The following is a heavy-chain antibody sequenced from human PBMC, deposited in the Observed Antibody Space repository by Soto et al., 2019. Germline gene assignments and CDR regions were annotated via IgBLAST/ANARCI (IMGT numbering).Heavy chain of an antibody. D-gene: IGHD2-2*01. CDR1: AFTLSSYT. CDR2: ISSGSSYV. V-gene: IGHV3-21*01. J-gene: IGHJ6*02. CDR3: TNSEGGCSSTSCHSYGMDV. Sequence: GGSLRLSCAASAFTLSSYTMNCVRQAPGKGLEWVSSISSGSSYVYYTDSLKGRFTISRDNAKNSLYLHINSLRAEDTAVYYCTNSEGGCSSTSCHSYGMDVWGRGTTVTVSS.